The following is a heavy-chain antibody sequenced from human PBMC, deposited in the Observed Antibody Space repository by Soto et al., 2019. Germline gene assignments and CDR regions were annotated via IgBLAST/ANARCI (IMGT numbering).Heavy chain of an antibody. CDR3: ARKSDCSGGSRPYYFDY. CDR2: IWYDESNK. V-gene: IGHV3-33*01. Sequence: GGSLRLSCAAAGFTFSSYGMHWVRQAPGKGLEWVAIIWYDESNKFYAESVKGRFTISRDNPKNTLFLQMDSLRAEDTAVYYCARKSDCSGGSRPYYFDYWGQGTLVTVSS. J-gene: IGHJ4*02. CDR1: GFTFSSYG. D-gene: IGHD2-15*01.